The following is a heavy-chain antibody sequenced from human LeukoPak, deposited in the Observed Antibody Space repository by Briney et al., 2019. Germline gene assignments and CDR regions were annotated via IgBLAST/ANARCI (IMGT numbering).Heavy chain of an antibody. CDR1: GFTFSGFG. V-gene: IGHV3-48*01. D-gene: IGHD6-13*01. CDR2: ISSTSRTI. CDR3: ATHSWYGYFHY. Sequence: GGSLRLSCAASGFTFSGFGMNWVRQAPGMGLECLSYISSTSRTIYYADSVKGRFTISRDNAKNSLYLQMNSLRAEDTAVYYCATHSWYGYFHYWGQGTLVTVSS. J-gene: IGHJ4*02.